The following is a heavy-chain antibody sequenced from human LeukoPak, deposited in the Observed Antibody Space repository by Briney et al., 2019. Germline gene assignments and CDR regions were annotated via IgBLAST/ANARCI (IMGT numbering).Heavy chain of an antibody. CDR3: ATVNCGGDCYSPSYFDY. V-gene: IGHV3-21*01. Sequence: GGSLRLSCAASGFTFSSYSMNWVRQAPGKGLEWVSSISSSSSYIYYADSVKGRFTISRDNAKNSLYLQMNSLRAEDTAVYYCATVNCGGDCYSPSYFDYWGQGALVTVTS. J-gene: IGHJ4*02. D-gene: IGHD2-21*02. CDR1: GFTFSSYS. CDR2: ISSSSSYI.